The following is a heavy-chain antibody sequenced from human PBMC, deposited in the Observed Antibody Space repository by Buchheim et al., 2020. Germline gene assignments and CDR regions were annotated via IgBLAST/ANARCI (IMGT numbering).Heavy chain of an antibody. Sequence: EVQLLESGGGLVQPGGSLRLSCAASGFTFSSYAMTWVRQAPGKGLEWVSGLSGSGGSTYYADSVKGRFTISRDNSKHTLYLQMNSLRAEDTAVYYCAKGLGAGYYFGMDVWGQGTT. V-gene: IGHV3-23*01. CDR1: GFTFSSYA. CDR3: AKGLGAGYYFGMDV. CDR2: LSGSGGST. J-gene: IGHJ6*02. D-gene: IGHD7-27*01.